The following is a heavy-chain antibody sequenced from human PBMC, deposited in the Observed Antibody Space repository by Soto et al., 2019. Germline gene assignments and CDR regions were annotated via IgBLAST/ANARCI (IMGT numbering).Heavy chain of an antibody. V-gene: IGHV3-21*06. Sequence: PGGSLGLSCAASGFNFITYSLSWVRQAPGKGLEWVSSISSSGTYIDYADSVKGRFTISRDNAKNSLFLQMNSLRAEDTATYYCVRDGLDYYDNERVYFDSRGRGTLVTV. CDR2: ISSSGTYI. CDR3: VRDGLDYYDNERVYFDS. CDR1: GFNFITYS. J-gene: IGHJ4*02. D-gene: IGHD3-22*01.